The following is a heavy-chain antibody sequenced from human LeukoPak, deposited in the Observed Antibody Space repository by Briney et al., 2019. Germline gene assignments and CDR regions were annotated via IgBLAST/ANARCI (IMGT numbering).Heavy chain of an antibody. J-gene: IGHJ5*02. Sequence: PSETLSLTCTVSGGSISSYYWSWIRQPPGKGLEWIGYIYYSGSTYYNPSLKSRVTMSVDTSKNQFSLKLSSVTAADTAVYYCARDRKAQYYDYFDWFDPWGQGTLVTVSS. V-gene: IGHV4-59*12. CDR1: GGSISSYY. CDR2: IYYSGST. CDR3: ARDRKAQYYDYFDWFDP. D-gene: IGHD3-3*01.